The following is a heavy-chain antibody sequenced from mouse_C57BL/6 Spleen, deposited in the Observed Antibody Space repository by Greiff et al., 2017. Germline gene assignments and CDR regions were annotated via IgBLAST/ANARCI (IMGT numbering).Heavy chain of an antibody. CDR3: ASYYYDSSPWYFDV. CDR1: GYAFSSSW. Sequence: QVQLQQSGPELVKPGASVKISCKASGYAFSSSWMNWVKQRPGKGLEWIGRIYPGDGDTNYNGKFKGKATLTADKSSSTAYMLLSSLTSEDSAVYFCASYYYDSSPWYFDVWGTGTTVTVSS. V-gene: IGHV1-82*01. CDR2: IYPGDGDT. J-gene: IGHJ1*03. D-gene: IGHD1-1*01.